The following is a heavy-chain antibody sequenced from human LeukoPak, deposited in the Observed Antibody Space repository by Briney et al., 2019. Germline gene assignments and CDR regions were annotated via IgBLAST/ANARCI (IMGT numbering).Heavy chain of an antibody. D-gene: IGHD6-19*01. CDR1: GFTFSSYA. CDR3: ARGSSGWYLLFDY. CDR2: IWYDGSNK. Sequence: PGGSLRLSCAASGFTFSSYAMHWVRQAPGKGLEWVAVIWYDGSNKYYADSVKGRFTISRDNSKNTLYLQMNSLRAEDTAVYYCARGSSGWYLLFDYWGQGTLVTVSS. V-gene: IGHV3-33*08. J-gene: IGHJ4*02.